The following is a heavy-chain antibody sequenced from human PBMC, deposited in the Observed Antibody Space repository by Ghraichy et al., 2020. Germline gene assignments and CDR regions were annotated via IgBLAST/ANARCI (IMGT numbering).Heavy chain of an antibody. CDR1: GGSISSYY. V-gene: IGHV4-59*08. Sequence: SETLSLTCTVSGGSISSYYWSWIRQPPGKGLEWIGYIYYSGSTNYNPSLKSRVTISVDTSKNQFSLKLSSVTAADTAVYYCARQGTDEDAFDIWGQGTMVTVSS. J-gene: IGHJ3*02. D-gene: IGHD3-10*01. CDR3: ARQGTDEDAFDI. CDR2: IYYSGST.